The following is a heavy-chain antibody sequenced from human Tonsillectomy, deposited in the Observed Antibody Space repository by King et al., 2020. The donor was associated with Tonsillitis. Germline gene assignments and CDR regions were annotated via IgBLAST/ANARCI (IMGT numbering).Heavy chain of an antibody. V-gene: IGHV3-33*08. CDR3: ARGRGVISDAYFDL. CDR2: IWYDGSKK. Sequence: VQLVQSGGGVVQPGRSLRLSCAASGFTFSRHGMHWVRQAPGKGLEWVAVIWYDGSKKYYIDSVKGRFTISRDDSKNTLYLPMNSLRVEDTAVYHCARGRGVISDAYFDLWGRGTLVTVSS. J-gene: IGHJ2*01. D-gene: IGHD3-10*01. CDR1: GFTFSRHG.